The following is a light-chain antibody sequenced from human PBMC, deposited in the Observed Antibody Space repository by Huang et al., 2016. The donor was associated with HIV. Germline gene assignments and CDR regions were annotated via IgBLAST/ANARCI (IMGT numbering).Light chain of an antibody. V-gene: IGKV3-15*01. CDR2: GAS. CDR1: QTVSST. CDR3: QQYNDWPLT. J-gene: IGKJ4*01. Sequence: EIVMTQSPATLSVSPGERATLSCRASQTVSSTLAWYQQRPGQAPRLLIYGASTRATGGPARFSGSGSGTEFTLTISSLQSEDFAVYYCQQYNDWPLTFGGGTNVEIK.